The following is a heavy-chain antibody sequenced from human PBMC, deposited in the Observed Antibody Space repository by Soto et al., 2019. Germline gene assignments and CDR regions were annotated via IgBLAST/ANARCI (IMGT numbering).Heavy chain of an antibody. CDR1: GFTFSSYG. CDR2: SSATGAGT. J-gene: IGHJ4*02. CDR3: AKDRRAGGNYGFYSDF. Sequence: GSLRLSCAASGFTFSSYGMTWVRQAPGKGLEWVSFSSATGAGTYYADSVKGRFTISRDNSKNTLYLQMTSLRADDTAVYYCAKDRRAGGNYGFYSDFWGQGALVT. D-gene: IGHD1-7*01. V-gene: IGHV3-23*01.